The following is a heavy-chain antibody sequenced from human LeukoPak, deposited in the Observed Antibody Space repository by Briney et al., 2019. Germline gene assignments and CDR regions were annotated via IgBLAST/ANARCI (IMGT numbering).Heavy chain of an antibody. V-gene: IGHV4-59*12. Sequence: SETLSLTCTVSGGSISDYYWSWIRQPPGEGLELIGYIYYSGSTNYNPSLKSRVTISVDTSKNQFSLKLSSVTAADTAVYYCARGGEYGSGSYYKYWGQGTLVTVSS. CDR3: ARGGEYGSGSYYKY. CDR2: IYYSGST. CDR1: GGSISDYY. J-gene: IGHJ4*02. D-gene: IGHD3-10*01.